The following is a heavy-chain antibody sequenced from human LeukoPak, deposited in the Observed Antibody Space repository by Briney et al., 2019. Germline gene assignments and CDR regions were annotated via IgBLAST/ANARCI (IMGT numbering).Heavy chain of an antibody. CDR3: ARAKWPSCSSTSCYVAAVVTFDV. V-gene: IGHV4-61*02. CDR1: GGSISSGSYY. J-gene: IGHJ3*01. Sequence: SETLSLTCTVSGGSISSGSYYWSWIRQPAGKGLEWIGRIYTSGSTNYNPSLKSRVTISVDTSKNQFSLKLSSVTAADTAVYYCARAKWPSCSSTSCYVAAVVTFDVWGQGTMVTVPS. CDR2: IYTSGST. D-gene: IGHD2-2*01.